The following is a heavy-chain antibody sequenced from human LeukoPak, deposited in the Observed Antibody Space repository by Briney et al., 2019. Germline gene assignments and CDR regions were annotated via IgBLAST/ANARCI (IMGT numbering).Heavy chain of an antibody. Sequence: SETPSLTCTVSGYSISSGYYWGWIRQPPGKGLEWIGSIYHSGSTYYNPSLKSRVTISVDTSKNQFSLKLSSVTAADTAVYYCAREMVYYDSSGYYLGAFDIWGQGTMVTVSS. D-gene: IGHD3-22*01. V-gene: IGHV4-38-2*02. CDR1: GYSISSGYY. J-gene: IGHJ3*02. CDR3: AREMVYYDSSGYYLGAFDI. CDR2: IYHSGST.